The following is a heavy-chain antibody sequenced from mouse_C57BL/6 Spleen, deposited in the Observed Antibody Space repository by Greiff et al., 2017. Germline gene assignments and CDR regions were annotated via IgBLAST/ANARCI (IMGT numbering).Heavy chain of an antibody. J-gene: IGHJ2*01. Sequence: VQLQQSGPELVKPGASVKISCKASGYTFTDYYMNWVKQSHGKSLEWIGDINPNNGGTSYNQKFKGKATLTVDKSSSTAYMELRSLTSEDSAVYYCARRWFPYYFDYWGQGTTLTGSS. CDR2: INPNNGGT. CDR1: GYTFTDYY. V-gene: IGHV1-26*01. D-gene: IGHD2-3*01. CDR3: ARRWFPYYFDY.